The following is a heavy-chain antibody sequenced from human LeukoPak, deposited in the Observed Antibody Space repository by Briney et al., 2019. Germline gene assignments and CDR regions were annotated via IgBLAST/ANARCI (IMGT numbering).Heavy chain of an antibody. D-gene: IGHD3-22*01. J-gene: IGHJ4*02. CDR3: ARESFPTYYDSSGPPPL. Sequence: PGGSLRLSCAASGFTFSSYAMSWVRQAPGKGLEWVSAISGSGGSTYYADSVKGRFTVSRDNSKNTLYLQMNSLRAEDTAVYYCARESFPTYYDSSGPPPLWGQGTLVTVSS. V-gene: IGHV3-23*01. CDR1: GFTFSSYA. CDR2: ISGSGGST.